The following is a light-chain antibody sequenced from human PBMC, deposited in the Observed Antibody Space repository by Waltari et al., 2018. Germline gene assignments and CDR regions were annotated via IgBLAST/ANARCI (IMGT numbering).Light chain of an antibody. CDR2: AAY. V-gene: IGKV3-20*01. J-gene: IGKJ1*01. CDR3: QNHERLPAT. CDR1: QSVSKY. Sequence: IVLTQSPGTLSLSPGERATLSCRPSQSVSKYLAWYQQRPGQAPRFLIYAAYPRATGIQDRFSGSGFGTDFSLTISRLEHEDFAVYYCQNHERLPATFGQGTKVEIK.